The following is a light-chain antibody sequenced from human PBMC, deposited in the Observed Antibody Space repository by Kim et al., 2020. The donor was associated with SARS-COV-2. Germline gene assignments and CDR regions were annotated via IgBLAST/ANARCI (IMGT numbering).Light chain of an antibody. J-gene: IGLJ3*02. CDR3: CSYAGSSTWV. CDR2: EVS. Sequence: GQSINIACTRTSGDVGSYNLVSWYQQHPGKAPKLMLYEVSKRPSGVSNRFSGSKSGNTASLTISGLQAEDEADYYCCSYAGSSTWVFGGGTQLTVL. V-gene: IGLV2-23*02. CDR1: SGDVGSYNL.